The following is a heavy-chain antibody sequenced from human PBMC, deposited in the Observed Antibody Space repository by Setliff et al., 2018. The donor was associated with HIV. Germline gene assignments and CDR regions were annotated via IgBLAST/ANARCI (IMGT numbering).Heavy chain of an antibody. CDR2: MYTSGST. Sequence: SETLSLTCTVSGGSISSGTYYWSWIRQPAGKGLEWIGHMYTSGSTNYNPSLKSRVTISVDTSKNQFSLKMTSVTAADTAIYYCARGALSLTMTKLLSFFDSWGQGTQVTVSS. CDR3: ARGALSLTMTKLLSFFDS. J-gene: IGHJ4*02. D-gene: IGHD3-22*01. V-gene: IGHV4-61*09. CDR1: GGSISSGTYY.